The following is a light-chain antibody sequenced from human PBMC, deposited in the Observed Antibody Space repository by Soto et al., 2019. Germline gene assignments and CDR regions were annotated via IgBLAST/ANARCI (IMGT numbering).Light chain of an antibody. CDR2: GNS. CDR3: QSYDSSLSGSRV. Sequence: QSALTQPPSVSGAPGHRVTISCTGSSSNIGAGYDVHWYQQLPGTAPKLLIYGNSNRPSGVPDRLSGSKSGTSASLAITGLQAEDEADYYCQSYDSSLSGSRVFGGGTKVTVL. CDR1: SSNIGAGYD. V-gene: IGLV1-40*01. J-gene: IGLJ2*01.